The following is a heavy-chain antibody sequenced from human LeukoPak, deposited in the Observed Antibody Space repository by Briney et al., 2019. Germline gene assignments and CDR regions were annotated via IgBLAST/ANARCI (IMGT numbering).Heavy chain of an antibody. CDR3: VREERGQAMDY. V-gene: IGHV3-53*05. D-gene: IGHD2-2*01. J-gene: IGHJ4*02. CDR2: IYSGGST. CDR1: GFTVSSNY. Sequence: QPGGSLRLSCAASGFTVSSNYMSWVRQAPGKGLEWVSVIYSGGSTYYADSVKGRFTISRDNSKNTLYLQMGSLRPEDMGVYYCVREERGQAMDYWGQGTLVTVSS.